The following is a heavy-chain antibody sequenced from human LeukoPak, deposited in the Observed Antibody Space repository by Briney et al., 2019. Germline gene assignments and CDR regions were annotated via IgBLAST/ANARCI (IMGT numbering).Heavy chain of an antibody. D-gene: IGHD2-2*01. Sequence: PSETLSLTCAVYGGSFSGYYWSWIRQPPGKGLEWIGYIYYSGSTNYNPSLKSRVTISVDTSKNQFSLKLSSVTAADTAVYYCARTLRYCSSTSCYWFDPWGQGTLVTVSS. J-gene: IGHJ5*02. CDR1: GGSFSGYY. V-gene: IGHV4-59*01. CDR2: IYYSGST. CDR3: ARTLRYCSSTSCYWFDP.